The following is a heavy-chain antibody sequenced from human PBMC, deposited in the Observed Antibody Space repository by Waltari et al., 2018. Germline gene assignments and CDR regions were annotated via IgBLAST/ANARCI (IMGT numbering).Heavy chain of an antibody. D-gene: IGHD4-17*01. V-gene: IGHV4-59*01. CDR2: IYYSGTT. CDR1: GCSLSSYS. J-gene: IGHJ3*02. Sequence: QVQLPDSGPGLVKPSETLSLTCPVPGCSLSSYSWSWSRQPPGKGLEWIGYIYYSGTTNYNPSLKSRVTISVDTSKNQFSLKLSSVTAADTAVYYCARAIDDYGGNFAFDIWGQGTMVTVSS. CDR3: ARAIDDYGGNFAFDI.